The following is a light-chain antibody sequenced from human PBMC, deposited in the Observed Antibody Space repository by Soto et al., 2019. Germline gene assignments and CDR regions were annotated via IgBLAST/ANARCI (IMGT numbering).Light chain of an antibody. CDR2: AAS. V-gene: IGKV1-39*01. J-gene: IGKJ3*01. CDR3: QQLNSYVFT. Sequence: DIQMTQSPASLSASVGDRVTITCGARQSISSYLNWYQQRPGKAPKLLIYAASTLQSGVPFRFRGSGSGTDFTLTISSLPPEDFEPYYCQQLNSYVFTFGPGTKVDIK. CDR1: QSISSY.